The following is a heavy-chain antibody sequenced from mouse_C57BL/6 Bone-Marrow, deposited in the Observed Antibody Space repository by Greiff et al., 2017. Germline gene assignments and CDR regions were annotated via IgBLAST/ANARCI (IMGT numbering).Heavy chain of an antibody. V-gene: IGHV1-69*01. Sequence: QVQLKQPGAELVMPGASVKLSCKASGYTFTSYWMHWVKQRPGQGLEWIGEIDPSDSYTNYNKKFKGKTTLTVDKSSSTAYMQLSSLTSEDSAVYYCARRGYYGFAYWGQGTLVTVSA. CDR2: IDPSDSYT. J-gene: IGHJ3*01. CDR1: GYTFTSYW. CDR3: ARRGYYGFAY. D-gene: IGHD1-1*01.